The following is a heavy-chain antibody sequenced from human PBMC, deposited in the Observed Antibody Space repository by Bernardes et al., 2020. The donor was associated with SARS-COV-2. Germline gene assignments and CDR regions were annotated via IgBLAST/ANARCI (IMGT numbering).Heavy chain of an antibody. V-gene: IGHV4-59*01. CDR3: AGGEYYYESSGYLDAFDI. CDR1: GGSISTYF. D-gene: IGHD3-22*01. CDR2: IQYSGIT. J-gene: IGHJ3*02. Sequence: SETLSLTCTVSGGSISTYFWSWIRQSPGKALEWIGYIQYSGITNYNPSLKSRVTISLDTSKNQFSLKLSSVTAADTAVYYCAGGEYYYESSGYLDAFDIWGQGTMVTVSS.